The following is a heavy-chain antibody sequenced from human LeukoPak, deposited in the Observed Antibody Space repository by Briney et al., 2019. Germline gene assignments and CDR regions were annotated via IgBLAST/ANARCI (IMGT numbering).Heavy chain of an antibody. CDR3: ARGPGGRSGYYPLEDHYYYQYMDV. V-gene: IGHV1-18*01. CDR2: IRAYNGDT. Sequence: ASVKVSCKASGYTFTSYGINWVRQAPGQGLEWMGWIRAYNGDTNYAQKLQGRVTMTTDTSTSTAYMELRSLRSDDTAAYYCARGPGGRSGYYPLEDHYYYQYMDVWGKGTTVTVSS. D-gene: IGHD3-22*01. J-gene: IGHJ6*03. CDR1: GYTFTSYG.